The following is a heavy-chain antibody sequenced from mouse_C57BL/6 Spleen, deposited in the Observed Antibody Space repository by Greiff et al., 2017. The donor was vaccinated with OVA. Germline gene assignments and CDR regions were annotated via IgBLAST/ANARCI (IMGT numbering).Heavy chain of an antibody. Sequence: QVQLQQSGAELVRPGTSVKVSCKASGYAFTNYLIEWVKQRPGQGLEWIGVINPGSGGTNYNEKFKGKATLTADKSSSTAYMQLSSLTSEDSAVYFCARWGNYYAMDYWGQGTSVTVSS. D-gene: IGHD2-1*01. CDR3: ARWGNYYAMDY. V-gene: IGHV1-54*01. CDR1: GYAFTNYL. J-gene: IGHJ4*01. CDR2: INPGSGGT.